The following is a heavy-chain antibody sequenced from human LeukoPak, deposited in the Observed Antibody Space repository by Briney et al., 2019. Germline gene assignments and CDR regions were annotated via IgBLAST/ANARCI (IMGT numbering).Heavy chain of an antibody. D-gene: IGHD4-11*01. J-gene: IGHJ3*02. CDR3: AKDPCNLRAPNDAFDI. Sequence: GGSLRLSCAASGFTFSSYGMHWVRQAPGKGLEWVAVIWYDGSNKYYADSAKGRFTISRDNSKNMLYLQLNSLRAEDTAVYYCAKDPCNLRAPNDAFDIWGQGTMVTVSS. V-gene: IGHV3-33*06. CDR2: IWYDGSNK. CDR1: GFTFSSYG.